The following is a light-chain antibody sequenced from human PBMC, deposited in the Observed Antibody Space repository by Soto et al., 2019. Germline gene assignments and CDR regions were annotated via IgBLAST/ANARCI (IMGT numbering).Light chain of an antibody. V-gene: IGLV2-14*01. CDR2: EVS. CDR3: SSYTTTTRL. J-gene: IGLJ3*02. Sequence: QSALTQPASVSGSPGQSITISCTGTSSDIGSNNYVSWFQQRPGKAPTHIIYEVSNRPSGVSTHFSGSKSGNTASLTISGLLPEDEAEYYCSSYTTTTRLFGGGTQLTVL. CDR1: SSDIGSNNY.